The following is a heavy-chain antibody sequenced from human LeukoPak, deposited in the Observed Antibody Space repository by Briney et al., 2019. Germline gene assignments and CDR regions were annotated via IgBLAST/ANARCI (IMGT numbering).Heavy chain of an antibody. J-gene: IGHJ4*02. CDR2: ISYDGSNK. CDR3: AKDREVSLYYFDY. CDR1: GFAFSSYG. D-gene: IGHD1-26*01. V-gene: IGHV3-30*18. Sequence: GGSLRLSCAASGFAFSSYGMHWFRQALGKGLEWVAVISYDGSNKYYADSVKGRFTISRDNSKNTLYLQMNSLRAEDTAVYYCAKDREVSLYYFDYWGQGTLVTVSS.